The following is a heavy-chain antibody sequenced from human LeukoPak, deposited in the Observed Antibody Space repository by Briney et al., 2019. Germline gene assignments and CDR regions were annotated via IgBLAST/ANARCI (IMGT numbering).Heavy chain of an antibody. D-gene: IGHD3-3*01. CDR3: ARVSYDFLFEP. V-gene: IGHV3-53*01. J-gene: IGHJ5*02. CDR2: IYSGGSK. CDR1: GLTVSSNY. Sequence: GGSLRLSCAASGLTVSSNYMSWVRQAPGKGLEWVSVIYSGGSKYYADSVKGRFTISRDNSKNTLYLQMNSLRAEDTAVYYCARVSYDFLFEPWGQGPLVTVSS.